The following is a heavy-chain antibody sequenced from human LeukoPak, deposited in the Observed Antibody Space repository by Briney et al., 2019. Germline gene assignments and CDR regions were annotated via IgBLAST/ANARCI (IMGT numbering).Heavy chain of an antibody. CDR3: ARGGNVLLWFGEPTPPYFDY. V-gene: IGHV3-21*01. D-gene: IGHD3-10*01. CDR2: ISSSSSYI. J-gene: IGHJ4*02. CDR1: GFTFSSYS. Sequence: GGSLRLSCAASGFTFSSYSMNWVRQAPGKGLEWVSSISSSSSYIYYADSVKGRLTISRDNAKNSLYLQMNSLRAEDTAVYYCARGGNVLLWFGEPTPPYFDYWGQGTLVTVSS.